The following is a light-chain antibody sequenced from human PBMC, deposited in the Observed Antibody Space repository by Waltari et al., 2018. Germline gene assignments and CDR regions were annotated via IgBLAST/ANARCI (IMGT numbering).Light chain of an antibody. V-gene: IGKV1-5*03. CDR3: QQYNSHSWT. CDR1: QSLITW. CDR2: KTS. Sequence: IHLTLSRSTLSASVGGTVPITCRASQSLITWLAWYQQKPGKAPKLLIYKTSTLDNGVPSRFSASGSGTEFTLTIRSLHPDDFATYYCQQYNSHSWTFGQGTKVEIK. J-gene: IGKJ1*01.